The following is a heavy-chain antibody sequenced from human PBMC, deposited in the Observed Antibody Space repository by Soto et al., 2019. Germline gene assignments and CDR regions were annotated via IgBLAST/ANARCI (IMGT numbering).Heavy chain of an antibody. CDR3: ARGLAAAGKRYDY. CDR2: IYYIGST. V-gene: IGHV4-39*01. Sequence: PSETLSLTCAVSGGSISSSSYYWGWIRQPPGKGLEWIGSIYYIGSTYYNPSLKSRVTISVDTSKNQFSLKLSSVTAADTAVYYCARGLAAAGKRYDYWGQGTLVTVSS. J-gene: IGHJ4*02. D-gene: IGHD6-13*01. CDR1: GGSISSSSYY.